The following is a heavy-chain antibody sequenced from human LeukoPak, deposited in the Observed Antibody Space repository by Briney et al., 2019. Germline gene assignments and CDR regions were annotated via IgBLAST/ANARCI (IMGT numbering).Heavy chain of an antibody. CDR2: ISFDGSYE. CDR3: ARDWFHAIDY. V-gene: IGHV3-30*09. Sequence: PGGSLRLSCAASGFTFNDYAMHWVRQAPGKGLEWVAVISFDGSYESYADSVKGRFAISRDNAKNTLYLQMNSLRAEDTAVYYCARDWFHAIDYWGQGTLVTVSS. J-gene: IGHJ4*02. CDR1: GFTFNDYA. D-gene: IGHD2/OR15-2a*01.